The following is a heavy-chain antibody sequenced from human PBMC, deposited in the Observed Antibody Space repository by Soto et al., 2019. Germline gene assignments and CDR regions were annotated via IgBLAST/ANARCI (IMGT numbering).Heavy chain of an antibody. CDR1: GFTFSTNW. V-gene: IGHV3-74*01. J-gene: IGHJ4*02. CDR2: INSDGSST. D-gene: IGHD3-22*01. CDR3: TIFGIYYDTSSFLY. Sequence: SGGYRRLPCAASGFTFSTNWMHWVRQAPGKGLVWVSRINSDGSSTDYADSVKGRFTISRDNGKNTLYLQMNSLTAEDTAVYYCTIFGIYYDTSSFLYSGPGPLVTRSS.